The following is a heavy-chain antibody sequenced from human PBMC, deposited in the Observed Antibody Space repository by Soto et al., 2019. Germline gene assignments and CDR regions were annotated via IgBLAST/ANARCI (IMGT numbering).Heavy chain of an antibody. CDR2: IYYSGST. Sequence: PSETLSLTCTVSGGSISSSSYYWGWIRQPPGKGLEWIGSIYYSGSTYYNPSLKSRVTISVDTSKNQFSLKLSSVTAADTAVYYCVRHCCRGRPHKTSGLFSTDVDIWGQGTMVTVSS. V-gene: IGHV4-39*01. J-gene: IGHJ3*02. CDR3: VRHCCRGRPHKTSGLFSTDVDI. CDR1: GGSISSSSYY. D-gene: IGHD2-21*01.